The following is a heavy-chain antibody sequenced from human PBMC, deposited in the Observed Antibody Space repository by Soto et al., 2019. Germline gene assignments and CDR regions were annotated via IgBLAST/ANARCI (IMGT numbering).Heavy chain of an antibody. D-gene: IGHD1-7*01. CDR3: ARDSLTGNYFDP. CDR2: IYHSGDT. V-gene: IGHV4-30-2*01. Sequence: QMRLQESGSGLVKPSQTLSLTCAVSGGSISSGGYAWNWIRQPPGKGLEWIGYIYHSGDTSYNPSLKNRVTISVDKSKNQFSLTLSFVTAADTAVYYCARDSLTGNYFDPRGQGTLVTVSS. CDR1: GGSISSGGYA. J-gene: IGHJ5*02.